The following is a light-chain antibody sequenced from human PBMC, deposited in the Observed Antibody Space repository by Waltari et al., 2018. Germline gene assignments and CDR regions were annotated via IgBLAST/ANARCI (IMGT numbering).Light chain of an antibody. J-gene: IGKJ2*01. CDR1: QSVLYSSNNKNY. V-gene: IGKV4-1*01. Sequence: DIVMTQSPDSLAVSLGARAPINCNSSQSVLYSSNNKNYLAWYQQKPGQPPKLLIYWASTRESGVPDRFSGSGSGTDFILTISSLQAEDVAVYYCQQYYSTPKTFGQGTKLEIK. CDR2: WAS. CDR3: QQYYSTPKT.